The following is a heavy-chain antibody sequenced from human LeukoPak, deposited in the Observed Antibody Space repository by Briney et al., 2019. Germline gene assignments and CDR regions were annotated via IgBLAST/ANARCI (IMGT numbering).Heavy chain of an antibody. CDR1: GYTVRKTY. V-gene: IGHV3-66*01. J-gene: IGHJ4*02. D-gene: IGHD4-23*01. CDR3: AGRDHGGNPGFDC. CDR2: IYSGDNT. Sequence: GSLRLSSAAPGYTVRKTYMSSVPQTPGKGLWWVSAIYSGDNTYHEDSAKDTFTTSTANSKNTLYLQMNSLRADDTAVYYCAGRDHGGNPGFDCWGQGTLVTVSS.